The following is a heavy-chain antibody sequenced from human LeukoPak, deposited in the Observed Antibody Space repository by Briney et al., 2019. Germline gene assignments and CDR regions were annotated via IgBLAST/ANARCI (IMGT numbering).Heavy chain of an antibody. Sequence: LETLSLTCTVSGGSISSDYWQWLRQPPGKGLEWIGYICNSGSNNYNPSLKSRVTISIDTSKNQFSLKLTSVTAADTAVYYCATRGYWGQGTLVTVSS. J-gene: IGHJ4*02. CDR1: GGSISSDY. CDR3: ATRGY. CDR2: ICNSGSN. D-gene: IGHD3-10*01. V-gene: IGHV4-59*08.